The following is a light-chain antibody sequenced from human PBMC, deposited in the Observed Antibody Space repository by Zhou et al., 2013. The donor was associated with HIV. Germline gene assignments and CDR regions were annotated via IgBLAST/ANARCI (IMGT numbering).Light chain of an antibody. CDR1: QSVSSY. CDR3: QQRSNWQRT. CDR2: DAS. J-gene: IGKJ3*01. V-gene: IGKV3-11*01. Sequence: EIVLTQSPATLSLSPGERATLSCRASQSVSSYLAWYQQKPGQAPRLLIYDASNRATGIPARFSGSGSGTDFTLTISSLEPEDFAVYYCQQRSNWQRTFGLGTKV.